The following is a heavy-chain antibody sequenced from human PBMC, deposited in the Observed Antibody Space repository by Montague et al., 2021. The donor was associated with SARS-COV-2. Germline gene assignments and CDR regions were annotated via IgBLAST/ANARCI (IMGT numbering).Heavy chain of an antibody. Sequence: SETLSLTCAVYGGSFSGYYWSWIRQPPGKGLEWIGEINHSGSTNYNPSLKSRVTISVDTSKNQFSLKLSSVTAADTAVYYCARGSGCSGGGCYSECDPYYYYGMDVWGQGTTVTVSS. CDR1: GGSFSGYY. J-gene: IGHJ6*02. CDR3: ARGSGCSGGGCYSECDPYYYYGMDV. D-gene: IGHD2-15*01. V-gene: IGHV4-34*01. CDR2: INHSGST.